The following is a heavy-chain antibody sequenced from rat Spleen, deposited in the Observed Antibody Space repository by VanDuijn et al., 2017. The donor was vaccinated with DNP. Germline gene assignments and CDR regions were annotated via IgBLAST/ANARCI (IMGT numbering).Heavy chain of an antibody. D-gene: IGHD1-2*01. CDR3: TRDSYYSSPYFDF. CDR2: ISYEGSST. J-gene: IGHJ1*01. Sequence: EVQLVESGGGLVQPGRSLKLSCAASGFTFSDNYMAWVRQASTKGLEWVASISYEGSSTYYGDSVKGRFTISRDNAKSTLYLQMNSLRSEDTATYYCTRDSYYSSPYFDFWGPGTMVTVSS. V-gene: IGHV5-22*01. CDR1: GFTFSDNY.